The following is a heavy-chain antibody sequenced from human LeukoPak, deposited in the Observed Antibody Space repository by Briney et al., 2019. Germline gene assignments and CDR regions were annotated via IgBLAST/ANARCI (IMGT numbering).Heavy chain of an antibody. CDR2: ISGYSDNT. J-gene: IGHJ4*02. Sequence: GASVKVSCKASGYSFTTYGFTWVRQAPGQGLGWMGWISGYSDNTNYAQKLQGRVTMTTDTSTSTAYMELRSLRSDDTAVYYCSSRAYGGSSFDYWGQGTLVTVSS. V-gene: IGHV1-18*01. CDR1: GYSFTTYG. CDR3: SSRAYGGSSFDY. D-gene: IGHD4-23*01.